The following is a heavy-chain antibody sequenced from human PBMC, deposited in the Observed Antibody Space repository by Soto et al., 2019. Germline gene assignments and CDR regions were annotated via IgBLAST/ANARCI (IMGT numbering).Heavy chain of an antibody. Sequence: GGSLRLSCAASGFTFGDYAMHLVRQAPGKGLEWVSGISWNGGNIGYADSVKGRFTISRDNAKNSLFLQMNSLRADDTALYFCAKDIYSSSSGQDYWGQGTPVIVSS. CDR3: AKDIYSSSSGQDY. V-gene: IGHV3-9*01. J-gene: IGHJ4*02. CDR1: GFTFGDYA. CDR2: ISWNGGNI. D-gene: IGHD6-6*01.